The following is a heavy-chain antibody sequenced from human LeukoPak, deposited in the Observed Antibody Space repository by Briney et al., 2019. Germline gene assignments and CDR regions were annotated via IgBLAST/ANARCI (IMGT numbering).Heavy chain of an antibody. J-gene: IGHJ4*02. V-gene: IGHV3-23*01. CDR2: ISGSGGST. CDR1: GFTFSSYW. CDR3: AKVSRFVAVAGLGDY. D-gene: IGHD6-19*01. Sequence: GGSLRLSCAASGFTFSSYWMSWVRQAPGKGLEWVSAISGSGGSTYYADSVKGRFTISRDNSKNTLYLQMNSLRAEDTAVYYCAKVSRFVAVAGLGDYWGQGTLVTVSS.